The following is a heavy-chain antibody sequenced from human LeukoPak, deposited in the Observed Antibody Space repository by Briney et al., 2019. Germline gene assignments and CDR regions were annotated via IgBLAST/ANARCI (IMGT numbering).Heavy chain of an antibody. CDR2: IYSGGST. V-gene: IGHV3-66*01. CDR3: ARDRVPYYGSGSYSYYYYYMDV. Sequence: GGSLRLSCAASGFTVSSNYMSWVRQASGKGLEWVSVIYSGGSTYYADSVKGRFTISRDNSKNTLYLQMNSLRAEDTAVYYCARDRVPYYGSGSYSYYYYYMDVWGKGTTVTISS. CDR1: GFTVSSNY. J-gene: IGHJ6*03. D-gene: IGHD3-10*01.